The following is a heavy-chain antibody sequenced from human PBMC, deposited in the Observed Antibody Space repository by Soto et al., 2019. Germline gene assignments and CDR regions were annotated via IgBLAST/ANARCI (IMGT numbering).Heavy chain of an antibody. V-gene: IGHV4-30-4*01. CDR2: IYYSGSS. J-gene: IGHJ4*02. CDR1: GGSISSGDHY. CDR3: ASFGVIGEPFDY. Sequence: NPSETLSLTCTVSGGSISSGDHYWSWIRQPPGKGLEWIGYIYYSGSSYYNPSLKSRLTVSLDTSKNQFSLKLNSVTAADTAVYYCASFGVIGEPFDYWGQGTLVTVSS. D-gene: IGHD3-10*01.